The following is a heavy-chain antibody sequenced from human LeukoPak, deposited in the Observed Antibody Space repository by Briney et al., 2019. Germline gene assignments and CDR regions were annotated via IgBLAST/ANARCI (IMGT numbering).Heavy chain of an antibody. D-gene: IGHD5-12*01. Sequence: GGSLRLSCAASGLTFGIHGMHWVRQAPGKGLEWVSFIRYDGINKYYPDSVKGRFTISRDNSKNTLYLQMNSLRAEDTAVYYCAKDIATMRWLRPDPSVDYWGQGTLVTVSS. J-gene: IGHJ4*02. CDR1: GLTFGIHG. CDR2: IRYDGINK. V-gene: IGHV3-30*02. CDR3: AKDIATMRWLRPDPSVDY.